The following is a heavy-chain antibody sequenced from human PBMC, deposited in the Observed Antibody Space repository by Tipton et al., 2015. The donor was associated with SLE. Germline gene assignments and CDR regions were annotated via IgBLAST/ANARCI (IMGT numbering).Heavy chain of an antibody. Sequence: LRLSCTVSGGSISSHYWSWIRQPAGKGLEWIGRIYTSGSTNYNPSLKSRVTKSADTSKNQFSLKLSSVTAADTAVYYCARDWGGYCSSTSCLGGFDYWGQGTLVTVSS. CDR3: ARDWGGYCSSTSCLGGFDY. V-gene: IGHV4-4*07. J-gene: IGHJ4*02. D-gene: IGHD2-2*03. CDR2: IYTSGST. CDR1: GGSISSHY.